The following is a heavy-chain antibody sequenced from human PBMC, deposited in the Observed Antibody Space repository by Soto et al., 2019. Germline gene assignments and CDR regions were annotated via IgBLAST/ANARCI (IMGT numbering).Heavy chain of an antibody. V-gene: IGHV1-3*01. Sequence: ASVKVSCKASGYTFTSYAMHWVRQAPGQRLEWMGWINAGNGNTKYSQKFQGRVTITRDTSASTAYMELSSLRSEDTAVYYCARVSGIIAVAATIXYWGQGTLVTVSS. D-gene: IGHD6-19*01. J-gene: IGHJ4*02. CDR3: ARVSGIIAVAATIXY. CDR1: GYTFTSYA. CDR2: INAGNGNT.